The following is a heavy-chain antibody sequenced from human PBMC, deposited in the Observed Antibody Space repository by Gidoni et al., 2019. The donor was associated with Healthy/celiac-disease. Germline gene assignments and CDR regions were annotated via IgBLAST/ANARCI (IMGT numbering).Heavy chain of an antibody. CDR2: IWYDGSNK. V-gene: IGHV3-33*01. Sequence: QLQLVASGGGVVQPGMSLRLSCAASGFTCSSYDLHWVRQAPGKGLEWVAVIWYDGSNKYYAASVKGRFTISGDNSKNTLYLQMNSLRAEDTAVYYCARDRGNEVLDDAFDIWGQGTMVTVSS. CDR3: ARDRGNEVLDDAFDI. J-gene: IGHJ3*02. CDR1: GFTCSSYD. D-gene: IGHD1-1*01.